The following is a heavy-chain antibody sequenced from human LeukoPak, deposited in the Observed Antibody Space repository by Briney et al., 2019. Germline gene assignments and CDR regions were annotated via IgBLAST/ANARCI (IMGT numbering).Heavy chain of an antibody. J-gene: IGHJ4*02. CDR2: INPNSGGT. V-gene: IGHV1-2*02. Sequence: EASVKVSCKASGYTFTGYYMHWVRQAPGQGLEWMGWINPNSGGTNYAQKFQGRVTMTRDTSISTAYMELSRLRSDDTAVYYCARGQSTLAGHFDYWGQGTLVTVSS. CDR3: ARGQSTLAGHFDY. CDR1: GYTFTGYY.